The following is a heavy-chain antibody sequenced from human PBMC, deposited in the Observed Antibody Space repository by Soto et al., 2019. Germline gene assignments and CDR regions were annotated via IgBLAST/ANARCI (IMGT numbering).Heavy chain of an antibody. J-gene: IGHJ4*02. V-gene: IGHV3-33*01. CDR3: ARGGAMGVDY. CDR2: IWYDGSNK. D-gene: IGHD1-26*01. Sequence: PGGSLRLSCAASGFTFSSYGMHWVRQAPGKGLEWVAAIWYDGSNKYYADSVKGRFTISRDNSKNTLYLQMNSLRGEDTAVYYCARGGAMGVDYWGQGTLVTVSS. CDR1: GFTFSSYG.